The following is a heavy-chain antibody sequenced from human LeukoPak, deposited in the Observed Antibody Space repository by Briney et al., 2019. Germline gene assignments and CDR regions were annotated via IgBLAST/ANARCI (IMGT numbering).Heavy chain of an antibody. Sequence: GGSLRLSCTASGFTVSSSYMTWVRQAPGKGLEWVSLIYSGGGTFYADSVKGRFTISRHNFGNTLYLQMNNLRAEDTAVYYCARVGVGTVAGNYFDDWGQGTLVTVSS. D-gene: IGHD6-19*01. J-gene: IGHJ4*02. CDR2: IYSGGGT. V-gene: IGHV3-53*04. CDR1: GFTVSSSY. CDR3: ARVGVGTVAGNYFDD.